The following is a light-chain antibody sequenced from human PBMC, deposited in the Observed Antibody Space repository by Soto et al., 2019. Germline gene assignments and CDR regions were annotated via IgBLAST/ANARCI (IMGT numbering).Light chain of an antibody. CDR3: ALWHDRLTGHV. Sequence: QSARTQPPSASGTPGQTVTISCSGSSSNIGTSSVHWYKHLPGTAPNPLIYTNDQRPSGVPYRFSGSKSGTSASLAICGLQSEDEADYYCALWHDRLTGHVFGAGTRVSVL. V-gene: IGLV1-44*01. J-gene: IGLJ1*01. CDR2: TND. CDR1: SSNIGTSS.